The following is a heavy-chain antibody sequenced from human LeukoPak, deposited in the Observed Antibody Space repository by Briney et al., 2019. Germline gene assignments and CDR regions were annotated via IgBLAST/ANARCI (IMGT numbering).Heavy chain of an antibody. D-gene: IGHD5-12*01. J-gene: IGHJ4*02. V-gene: IGHV3-23*01. CDR1: GFTFSSYA. Sequence: GVSLRLSCAASGFTFSSYAMSWVRQAPGKGLEWVSSISGGGAVTYYADSVKGRFTFSRDNSKNTVYLQMNSLRAEDTAVYYCAKDPRVATIEIFDYWGQGTLVTVSS. CDR3: AKDPRVATIEIFDY. CDR2: ISGGGAVT.